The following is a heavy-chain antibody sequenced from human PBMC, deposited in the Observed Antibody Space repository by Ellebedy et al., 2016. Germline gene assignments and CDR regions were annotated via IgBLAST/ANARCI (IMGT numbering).Heavy chain of an antibody. CDR3: ARHITGRATGDFDY. CDR2: MSYEYGRT. Sequence: SETLSLXXTVSGGSISKDYWSWIRQPPGKGLEWIAYMSYEYGRTNYNPSLSSRVFISIDTSKNQFSLRLSSVTAADTAMYYCARHITGRATGDFDYWGQGTLVSVSS. J-gene: IGHJ4*02. D-gene: IGHD5-24*01. CDR1: GGSISKDY. V-gene: IGHV4-59*01.